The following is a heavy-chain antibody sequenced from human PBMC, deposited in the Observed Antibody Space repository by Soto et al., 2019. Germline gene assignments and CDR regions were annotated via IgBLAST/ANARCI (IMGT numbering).Heavy chain of an antibody. CDR3: ARDGDFWSGAKYYYYMDV. CDR2: ISAYNGNT. CDR1: GYTFTSYG. Sequence: GASVKVSCKASGYTFTSYGISWVRQAPGQGLEWMGWISAYNGNTNYTQKLQGRVTMTIDTSTSTAYMELRSLRSDDTAVYYCARDGDFWSGAKYYYYMDVWGKGTTVTVSS. D-gene: IGHD3-3*01. J-gene: IGHJ6*03. V-gene: IGHV1-18*01.